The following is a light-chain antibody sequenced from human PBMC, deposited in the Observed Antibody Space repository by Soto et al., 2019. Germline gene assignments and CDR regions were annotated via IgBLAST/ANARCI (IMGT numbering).Light chain of an antibody. Sequence: QSALTQPRSVSGSPGQSVTISCTGTSSDVGGYNYVSWYQQHPGKAPKLMIYDVSKRPSGVPDRFSGSKSGNTASLTISGLQDEDEADYYCCSYAGSYTFGVFGTGTKVTVL. V-gene: IGLV2-11*01. J-gene: IGLJ1*01. CDR3: CSYAGSYTFGV. CDR2: DVS. CDR1: SSDVGGYNY.